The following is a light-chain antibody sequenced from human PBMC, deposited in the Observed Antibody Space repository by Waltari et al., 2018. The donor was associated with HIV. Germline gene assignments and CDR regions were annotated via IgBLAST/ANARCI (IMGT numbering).Light chain of an antibody. Sequence: QTVVTQEPSLTVSPGGTVTLTCASSTGTVISLNYPSWFQHKPGQAPRSLIYNTDNRHSWTPDRFSGSLAGGKAALTLSGVQPEDEADYYCVIYYGGSWVFGGGTRLTVL. J-gene: IGLJ3*02. CDR2: NTD. CDR3: VIYYGGSWV. V-gene: IGLV7-43*01. CDR1: TGTVISLNY.